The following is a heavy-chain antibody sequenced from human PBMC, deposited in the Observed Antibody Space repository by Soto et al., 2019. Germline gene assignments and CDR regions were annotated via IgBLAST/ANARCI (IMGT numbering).Heavy chain of an antibody. CDR2: IDTNSGDT. CDR3: ARDGDSPMVEFDY. D-gene: IGHD5-18*01. CDR1: GNTFTGYY. Sequence: ASVKVSCKASGNTFTGYYMYWVRLAPGQGLEWMGWIDTNSGDTYNAQKFQGRVTMTRDTSIDTVYMELSRLRSDDTAIYYCARDGDSPMVEFDYWGQGTLVTVSS. J-gene: IGHJ4*02. V-gene: IGHV1-2*02.